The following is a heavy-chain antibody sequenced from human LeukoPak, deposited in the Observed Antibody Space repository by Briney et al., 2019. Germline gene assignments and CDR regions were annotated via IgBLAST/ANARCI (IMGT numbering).Heavy chain of an antibody. CDR3: AKAPVTSCRGAFCYPFDY. CDR2: MSSRDDGR. V-gene: IGHV3-23*01. CDR1: GFSISSYA. D-gene: IGHD2-15*01. Sequence: GRSLRLSCATAGFSISSYAMSWVRQAPGKGLGWVSAMSSRDDGRYYAASLRGRFTTSRDTSRSTLYLQMNSLRAEDAAVYYCAKAPVTSCRGAFCYPFDYWGQGTLVTVSS. J-gene: IGHJ4*02.